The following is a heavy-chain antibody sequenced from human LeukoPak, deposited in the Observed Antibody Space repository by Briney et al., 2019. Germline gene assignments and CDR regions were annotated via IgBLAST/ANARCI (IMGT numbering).Heavy chain of an antibody. CDR3: ARSGENYCGGDCYWDYFDY. D-gene: IGHD2-21*02. J-gene: IGHJ4*02. CDR2: INDSGRT. CDR1: GGSFSGYF. Sequence: PSETLSLTCAVYGGSFSGYFWSWIRQPPGKGLEWIGEINDSGRTNYNPSLKSRVTISVDTSKNQFSLELSSVTAADTAVYYCARSGENYCGGDCYWDYFDYWGQGTLVTVSS. V-gene: IGHV4-34*01.